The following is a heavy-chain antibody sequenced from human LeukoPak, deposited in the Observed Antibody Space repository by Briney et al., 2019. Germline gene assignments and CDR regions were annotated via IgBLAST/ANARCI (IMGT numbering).Heavy chain of an antibody. CDR3: AKDRSSSTIAVRGGY. CDR1: GFTFSSYA. J-gene: IGHJ4*02. Sequence: GGSLRLSCAASGFTFSSYAMSWVRQAPGKGLEWVSAISGSGGSTYYADSVKGRFAISRDNSKNTLYLQMTSLRAEDTALYYCAKDRSSSTIAVRGGYWGQGTLVTVSS. V-gene: IGHV3-23*01. CDR2: ISGSGGST. D-gene: IGHD6-19*01.